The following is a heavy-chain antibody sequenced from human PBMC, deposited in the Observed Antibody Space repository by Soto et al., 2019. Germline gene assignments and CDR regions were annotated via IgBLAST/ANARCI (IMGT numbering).Heavy chain of an antibody. J-gene: IGHJ6*02. Sequence: QVQLVQSGAEVKKPGSSVKVSCKASGGTFSSYAISWVRQAPGQGLEWMGGIIPIFGTANYAQKFQGRVTITADESTSTAYMELSSLRSEDTAVYYCARCLIAAAAPYYYYGMDVWGQGTTVTVS. D-gene: IGHD6-13*01. CDR2: IIPIFGTA. V-gene: IGHV1-69*01. CDR3: ARCLIAAAAPYYYYGMDV. CDR1: GGTFSSYA.